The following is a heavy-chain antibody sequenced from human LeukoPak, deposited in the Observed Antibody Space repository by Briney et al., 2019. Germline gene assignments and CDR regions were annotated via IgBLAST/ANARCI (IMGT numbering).Heavy chain of an antibody. CDR3: ARGDSSGYLLLNLDY. CDR1: GGSISSYY. J-gene: IGHJ4*02. V-gene: IGHV4-59*01. D-gene: IGHD3-22*01. Sequence: SETLSLTCTVSGGSISSYYWSWIRQPPGKGLEWIGYIYYSGSTNYNPSLKSRVTISVDTSKNQFSLKLSSVTAADTAVYYCARGDSSGYLLLNLDYWGQGTLVTVSS. CDR2: IYYSGST.